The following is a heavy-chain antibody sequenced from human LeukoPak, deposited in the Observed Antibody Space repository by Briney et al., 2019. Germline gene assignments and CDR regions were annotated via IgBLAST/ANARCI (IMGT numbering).Heavy chain of an antibody. V-gene: IGHV4-39*07. CDR1: GGSISSSSYY. J-gene: IGHJ5*02. Sequence: SETLSLTCTVSGGSISSSSYYWGWIRQPPGKGREWIGSIYYSGSTYYNPSLKSRVTISLETSKNRFSLKRSSWTAACTGVCYGARDRRVNWHDEGGWFDPWGQGTLVTVSS. CDR2: IYYSGST. D-gene: IGHD1-1*01. CDR3: ARDRRVNWHDEGGWFDP.